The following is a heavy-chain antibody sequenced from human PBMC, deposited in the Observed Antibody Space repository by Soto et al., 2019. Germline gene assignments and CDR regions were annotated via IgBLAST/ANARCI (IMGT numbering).Heavy chain of an antibody. V-gene: IGHV1-69*05. D-gene: IGHD6-13*01. CDR2: ISPVYGTT. J-gene: IGHJ6*04. Sequence: SVKVSCNSSGCTFSSYASRLVRQAPGQGLEWMGGISPVYGTTNYSQKLQVRVTITTDTSTSTAYMELSSLRSEDTAVYYCAGGLCIGAPCYYYYGMDLWGKGTALTVFS. CDR3: AGGLCIGAPCYYYYGMDL. CDR1: GCTFSSYA.